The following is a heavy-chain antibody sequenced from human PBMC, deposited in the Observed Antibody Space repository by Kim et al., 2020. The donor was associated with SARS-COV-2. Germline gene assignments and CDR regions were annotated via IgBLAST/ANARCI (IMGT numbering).Heavy chain of an antibody. J-gene: IGHJ4*02. V-gene: IGHV3-23*01. D-gene: IGHD6-6*01. CDR3: AGHGSSSG. CDR1: GFTFAGNG. Sequence: GGSLRLSCAASGFTFAGNGMSWVRQAPGKGLQWVSDIVYTGDTFYADSVKGRFTVSSDDSKNTLYLQMNNMRGEDTAVYFCAGHGSSSGWGQGTLVTVSS. CDR2: IVYTGDT.